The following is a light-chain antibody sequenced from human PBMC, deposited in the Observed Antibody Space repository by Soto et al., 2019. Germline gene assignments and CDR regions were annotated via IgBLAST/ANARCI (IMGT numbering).Light chain of an antibody. V-gene: IGLV2-14*01. CDR3: SSYTISNTLPFV. Sequence: QSVLTQPASLSGSPGQSITISCTGTRRDVGGYNCVSWYQQYPGKSPKLLIYEVTHRPSGVSNRFSGSKSGNTASLTISGLQAEDEADYYCSSYTISNTLPFVFGTGTKVT. CDR2: EVT. CDR1: RRDVGGYNC. J-gene: IGLJ1*01.